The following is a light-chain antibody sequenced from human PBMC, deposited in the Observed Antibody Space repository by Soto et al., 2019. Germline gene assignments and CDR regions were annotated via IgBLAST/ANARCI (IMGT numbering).Light chain of an antibody. CDR3: QSYDSSLVV. Sequence: QSVLTQPPSVSGAPGQRVTISCTGSISNIGAGYDVHWYQQLPGTAPKLLIYGNSNRPSGVPDRFSGSKSGTSASLAITGLQAEDEADYSCQSYDSSLVVFGGGTKLTVL. CDR1: ISNIGAGYD. CDR2: GNS. J-gene: IGLJ2*01. V-gene: IGLV1-40*01.